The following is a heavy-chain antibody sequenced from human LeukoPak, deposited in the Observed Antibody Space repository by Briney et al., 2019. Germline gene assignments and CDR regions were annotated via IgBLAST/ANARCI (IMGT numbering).Heavy chain of an antibody. V-gene: IGHV1-2*02. Sequence: GASAKVSCKASGYTFTGYYMHWVRQAPGQGLEWMGWINPNSRGTNYAQKFQGRVTMTRDTSISTAYMELSRLRSDDTAVYYCARGFVNRWQQLGSYWGQGTLVTVSS. J-gene: IGHJ4*02. D-gene: IGHD6-13*01. CDR3: ARGFVNRWQQLGSY. CDR2: INPNSRGT. CDR1: GYTFTGYY.